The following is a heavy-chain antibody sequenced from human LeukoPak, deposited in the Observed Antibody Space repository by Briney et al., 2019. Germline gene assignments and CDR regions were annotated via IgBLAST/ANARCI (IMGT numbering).Heavy chain of an antibody. CDR1: GLTVSSQY. J-gene: IGHJ6*02. CDR2: IYTGGTT. D-gene: IGHD2-2*01. Sequence: GGSLSLSCAASGLTVSSQYMSWVRQAPGKGLEWVSVIYTGGTTHYADSVKGRFTISRDNAKNTLYLQMNSLRAEDTAVYYCARRKVVSAYYYGMDVWGQGTTVTVSS. V-gene: IGHV3-66*01. CDR3: ARRKVVSAYYYGMDV.